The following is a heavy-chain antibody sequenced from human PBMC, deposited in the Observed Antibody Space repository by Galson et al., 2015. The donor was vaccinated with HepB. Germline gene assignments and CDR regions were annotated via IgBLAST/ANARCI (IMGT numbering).Heavy chain of an antibody. Sequence: SLRLSCAASGFPFISSGMHWVRQVPGKGLEWVAVISYDGSNEHYVEYVKGRFAIFRDNSKNTLFLQMNSLRPDDTAVYYCAKDRRPVGSGYFDHWGQGTLVTVSS. CDR3: AKDRRPVGSGYFDH. V-gene: IGHV3-30*18. CDR1: GFPFISSG. D-gene: IGHD2-15*01. CDR2: ISYDGSNE. J-gene: IGHJ4*02.